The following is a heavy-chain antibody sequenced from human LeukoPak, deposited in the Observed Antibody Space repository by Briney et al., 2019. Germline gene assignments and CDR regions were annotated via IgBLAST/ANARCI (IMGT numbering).Heavy chain of an antibody. CDR1: GFTFSSYG. Sequence: GGSLRLSCAASGFTFSSYGMHWVRQAPGKGLEWVAVISNDGSNKYYADSVKGRFTISRDNSKDTLYLQMNSLRAEDTAVYYCATDRNSGKYYDYWGQGTLVTVSS. D-gene: IGHD1-26*01. V-gene: IGHV3-30*03. J-gene: IGHJ4*02. CDR2: ISNDGSNK. CDR3: ATDRNSGKYYDY.